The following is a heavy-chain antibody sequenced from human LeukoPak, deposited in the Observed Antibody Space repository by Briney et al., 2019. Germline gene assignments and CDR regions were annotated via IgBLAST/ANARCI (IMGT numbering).Heavy chain of an antibody. CDR1: GFTFRNYW. CDR2: IKEDGSEK. V-gene: IGHV3-7*01. J-gene: IGHJ4*02. Sequence: GGSLRLSCAASGFTFRNYWMSWVRQAPGKGLEWVANIKEDGSEKHYVDSVKGRFTISRDNAKNSLYLQSLYLQMNSLRAEDTAVYYCARAHYSSFDYWGQGTLVTVSS. CDR3: ARAHYSSFDY. D-gene: IGHD6-13*01.